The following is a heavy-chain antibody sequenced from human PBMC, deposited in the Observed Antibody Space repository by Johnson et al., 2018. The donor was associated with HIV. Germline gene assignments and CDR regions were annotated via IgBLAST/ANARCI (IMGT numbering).Heavy chain of an antibody. D-gene: IGHD3-10*01. CDR1: GFTFSSFA. Sequence: VQLVESGGGVVQPGTSLRLSCAASGFTFSSFAMHWVRQAPGKGLEWMAFISYDGSNKYFTDSVRGRFTISRDNSKNTLFLQMNSLRAEDTAVYYCARAGVVDSYGSWKAFNIWGQGTLVTVSS. CDR2: ISYDGSNK. J-gene: IGHJ3*02. V-gene: IGHV3-30-3*01. CDR3: ARAGVVDSYGSWKAFNI.